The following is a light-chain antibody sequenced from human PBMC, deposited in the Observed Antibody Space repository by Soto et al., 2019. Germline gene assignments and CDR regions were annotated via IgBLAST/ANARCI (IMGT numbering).Light chain of an antibody. Sequence: EIVMTQSPATLSVSPGESATLSCRASQSVDNKLAWYQQKPGQAPRLLIYYASTRATGVPARFSGSGSGTEFTFTISSLQSEDFAVYYCQHHNDWVKTFGQGTKLEI. V-gene: IGKV3D-15*01. CDR1: QSVDNK. CDR3: QHHNDWVKT. CDR2: YAS. J-gene: IGKJ2*01.